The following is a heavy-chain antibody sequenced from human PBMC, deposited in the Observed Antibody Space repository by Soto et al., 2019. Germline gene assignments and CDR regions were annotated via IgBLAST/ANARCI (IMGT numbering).Heavy chain of an antibody. Sequence: GGSLRLSCAASGFTFSSYAMTWVRQAPGKGLEWVSSISFSDGGTYYADSVKGRLTISRDNSKNTLFLQMNSLRVEDTAVYYCVKDDRILGRRYFDLWGRGTLVTVSS. CDR2: ISFSDGGT. J-gene: IGHJ2*01. CDR3: VKDDRILGRRYFDL. V-gene: IGHV3-23*01. D-gene: IGHD2-15*01. CDR1: GFTFSSYA.